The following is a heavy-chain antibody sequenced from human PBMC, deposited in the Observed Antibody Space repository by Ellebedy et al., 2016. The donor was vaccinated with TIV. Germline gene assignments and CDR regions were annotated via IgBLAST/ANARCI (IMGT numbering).Heavy chain of an antibody. Sequence: GESLKISXAASGFTVSSNYMSWVRQAPGKGLEWVSVISGSGGSTYYADSVKGRFTISRDNSKNTLYLQMNSLRAEDTAVYYCAKGPLDDQLLFLSYYYYYMDVWGKGTTVTVSS. V-gene: IGHV3-23*01. J-gene: IGHJ6*03. CDR1: GFTVSSNY. D-gene: IGHD2-2*01. CDR3: AKGPLDDQLLFLSYYYYYMDV. CDR2: ISGSGGST.